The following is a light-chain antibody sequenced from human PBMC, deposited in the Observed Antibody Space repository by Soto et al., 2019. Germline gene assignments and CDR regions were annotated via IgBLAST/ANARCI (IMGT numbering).Light chain of an antibody. J-gene: IGLJ2*01. CDR1: SSDIGVYNY. Sequence: QSALTQPASVSGSPGQPITISCTGTSSDIGVYNYVSWYQQHPGKAPKLMIYDVTKRPSGVSNRFSGSKSGNTASLTISGLQAEDEADYYCTSYRGSGIFEVFGGGTKLTVL. CDR3: TSYRGSGIFEV. CDR2: DVT. V-gene: IGLV2-14*01.